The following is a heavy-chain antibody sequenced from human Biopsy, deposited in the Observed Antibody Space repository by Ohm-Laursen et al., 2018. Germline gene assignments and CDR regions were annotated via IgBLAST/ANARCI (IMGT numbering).Heavy chain of an antibody. CDR1: GFTFSNYW. J-gene: IGHJ4*02. D-gene: IGHD1-7*01. CDR2: IKSDGTT. V-gene: IGHV3-74*03. Sequence: SLRLSCAASGFTFSNYWMHWVRQPPGEGLVWVSRIKSDGTTMYADFVRGRFTLSRDNEKNTLDLQMNGLTVEDTAVYYCVSDGNYRLGQWGQGTLVTVSS. CDR3: VSDGNYRLGQ.